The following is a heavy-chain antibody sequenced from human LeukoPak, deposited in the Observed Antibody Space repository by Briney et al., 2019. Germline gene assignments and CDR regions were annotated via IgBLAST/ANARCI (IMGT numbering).Heavy chain of an antibody. D-gene: IGHD3-3*01. V-gene: IGHV3-30*03. Sequence: GGSLRLSCAASGFTFSSYGMHWVRQAPGKGLEWVAVISYDGSKKYYADSVKGRFTISRDNSKNTLYLQVNSLRAEDTAVYYCARDITARATNVLRFLEWSPSYYYYGMDVWGQGTTVTVSS. CDR3: ARDITARATNVLRFLEWSPSYYYYGMDV. CDR1: GFTFSSYG. J-gene: IGHJ6*02. CDR2: ISYDGSKK.